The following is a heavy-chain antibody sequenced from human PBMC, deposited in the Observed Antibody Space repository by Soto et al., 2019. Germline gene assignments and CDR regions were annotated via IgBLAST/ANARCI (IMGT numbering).Heavy chain of an antibody. CDR1: GGSISSYY. D-gene: IGHD6-19*01. Sequence: SETLYLTCTVSGGSISSYYWSWIRQPPGKGREWIGYIYYSGSTNYNPSLKSRVTISVDTSKNQFSLKLSSVTAADTAVYYCGREVAGTGWFDPWGQGTLVTVSS. CDR2: IYYSGST. J-gene: IGHJ5*02. V-gene: IGHV4-59*01. CDR3: GREVAGTGWFDP.